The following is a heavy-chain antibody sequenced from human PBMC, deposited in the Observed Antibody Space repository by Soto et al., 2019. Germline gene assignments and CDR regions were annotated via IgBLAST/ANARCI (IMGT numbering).Heavy chain of an antibody. D-gene: IGHD5-12*01. Sequence: QVQLQESGPGLVKPSGTLSLTCAVSSGSITSSNWWSWVRQPPGKGLEWIGEVSHTGNTNYIPSLKSRVPISVDKSRNQFSLRLSSVTAADTAVYYCARNRYGGYDFDYWGQGTLVTVSS. CDR2: VSHTGNT. CDR3: ARNRYGGYDFDY. J-gene: IGHJ4*02. CDR1: SGSITSSNW. V-gene: IGHV4-4*02.